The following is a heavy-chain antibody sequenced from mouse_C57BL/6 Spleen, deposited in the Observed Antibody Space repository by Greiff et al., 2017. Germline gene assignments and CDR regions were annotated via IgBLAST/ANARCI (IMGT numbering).Heavy chain of an antibody. V-gene: IGHV1-80*01. D-gene: IGHD2-4*01. CDR3: ARSGDYPYAMDY. CDR2: IYPGDGDT. J-gene: IGHJ4*01. Sequence: QVQLQQSGAELVKPGASVKISCKASGYAFSSYWMNWVKQRPGKGLEWIGQIYPGDGDTHYNGQFTVKATLTADKSSSTAYMQLSSLTSEDSAVEFCARSGDYPYAMDYWGQGTSVTVSA. CDR1: GYAFSSYW.